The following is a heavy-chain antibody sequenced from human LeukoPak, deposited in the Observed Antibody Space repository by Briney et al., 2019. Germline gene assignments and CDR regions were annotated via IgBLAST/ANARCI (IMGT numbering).Heavy chain of an antibody. V-gene: IGHV3-64*01. D-gene: IGHD6-19*01. CDR3: AREKDPNPLQYSSGWSGFDP. CDR2: ISSNGGST. Sequence: ASVKVSCKASGYTFTGYYMHWVRQAPGKGLEYVSAISSNGGSTYYANSVKGRFTISRDNSKNTLYLQMGSLRAEDMAVYYCAREKDPNPLQYSSGWSGFDPWGQGTLVTVSS. J-gene: IGHJ5*02. CDR1: GYTFTGYY.